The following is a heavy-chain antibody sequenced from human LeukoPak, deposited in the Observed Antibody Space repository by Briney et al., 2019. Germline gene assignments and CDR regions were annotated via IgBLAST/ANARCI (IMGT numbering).Heavy chain of an antibody. J-gene: IGHJ4*02. CDR3: ARIPIAAAGIFDY. CDR1: GFTFSSYS. Sequence: GGSLRLSCAASGFTFSSYSMNWVRQAPGKGLEWVSSISSSSSYTYYADSVKGRFTISRDNAKNSLYLQMNSLRAEGTAVYYCARIPIAAAGIFDYWGQGTLVTVSS. D-gene: IGHD6-13*01. CDR2: ISSSSSYT. V-gene: IGHV3-21*01.